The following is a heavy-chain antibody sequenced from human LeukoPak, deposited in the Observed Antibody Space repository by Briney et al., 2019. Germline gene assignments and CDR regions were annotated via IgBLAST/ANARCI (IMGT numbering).Heavy chain of an antibody. D-gene: IGHD3-10*01. Sequence: SQTLSLTCTVSGGSISSGGYYWRWIRQHPGKGLEWIGYIYYSGSTYYSPSLKSRVTISVDTSKNQFSLKLSSVTAADTAVYYCARGPWIRVRLWFDPWGQGTLVTVSS. CDR3: ARGPWIRVRLWFDP. J-gene: IGHJ5*02. CDR2: IYYSGST. CDR1: GGSISSGGYY. V-gene: IGHV4-31*03.